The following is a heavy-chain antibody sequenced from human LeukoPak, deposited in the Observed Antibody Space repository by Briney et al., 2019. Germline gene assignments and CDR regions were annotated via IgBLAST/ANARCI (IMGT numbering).Heavy chain of an antibody. V-gene: IGHV3-21*01. J-gene: IGHJ4*02. CDR1: GFTFSSYS. Sequence: GGSLVLSCAASGFTFSSYSMNWVRQAPGKGLGWVSFISSSSNYRYYADSVKGRFTISRDNAKNSLYLQMASLRAEDTAVYYCARTSVAAAISPYYFDYWGQGTLVTVSS. D-gene: IGHD2-2*02. CDR2: ISSSSNYR. CDR3: ARTSVAAAISPYYFDY.